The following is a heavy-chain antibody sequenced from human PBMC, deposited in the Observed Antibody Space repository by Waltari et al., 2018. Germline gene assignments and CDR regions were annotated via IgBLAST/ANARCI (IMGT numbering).Heavy chain of an antibody. Sequence: QVQLVESGGGVVQPGRSLRLSCAASGFTSSSYGMHWVRQAQGKGLEWVAVIWYDGSNKYYADSVRGRFTISRDNSKNTLYLQMDGLTAEDTAVYYCARDRGSVAGPPDHWGQGTLVTVSS. CDR1: GFTSSSYG. D-gene: IGHD6-19*01. CDR2: IWYDGSNK. J-gene: IGHJ4*02. V-gene: IGHV3-33*01. CDR3: ARDRGSVAGPPDH.